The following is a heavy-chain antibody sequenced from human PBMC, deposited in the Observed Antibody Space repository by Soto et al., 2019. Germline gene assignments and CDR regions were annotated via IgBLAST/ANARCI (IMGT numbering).Heavy chain of an antibody. CDR3: ARTGYCSGGSCSPIVDYDYYMDV. Sequence: QVQLVQSGAEVKKPGASVKVSCKASGYTFTSYAMHWVRQAPGQRLEWMGWINAGNGNTKYSQKFQGRVTITRDTSASTAYMELSSLRSEDTAVYYCARTGYCSGGSCSPIVDYDYYMDVWGEGATVTVSS. CDR1: GYTFTSYA. V-gene: IGHV1-3*01. J-gene: IGHJ6*03. D-gene: IGHD2-15*01. CDR2: INAGNGNT.